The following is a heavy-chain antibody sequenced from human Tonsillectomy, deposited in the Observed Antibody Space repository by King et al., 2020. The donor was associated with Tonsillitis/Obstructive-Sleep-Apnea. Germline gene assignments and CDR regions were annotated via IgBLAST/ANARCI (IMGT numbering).Heavy chain of an antibody. V-gene: IGHV3-43*01. D-gene: IGHD3-16*01. Sequence: DVQLVESGGVVVQPGGSLRLSCAASGFTFDDYSMNWVRQAPGKGLEWVSLITGDGGTTYYADSVKGRFTISRDNSKNSLYLQMNSLRSEDTALYYCAKVRTFYYYYMDVWGKGTTVTVSS. CDR2: ITGDGGTT. CDR1: GFTFDDYS. CDR3: AKVRTFYYYYMDV. J-gene: IGHJ6*03.